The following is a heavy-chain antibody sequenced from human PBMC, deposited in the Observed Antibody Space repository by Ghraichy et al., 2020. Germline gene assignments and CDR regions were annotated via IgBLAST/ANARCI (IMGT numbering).Heavy chain of an antibody. Sequence: GGSLRLSCAASGFTFSSHAMHWVRQAPGKGLEWVAVITYDGSIQYYGDSVKGRFTISRDDSKNMLYLQMNSLRSEDTAVYYCAKDGPTRTRTTVTTGWFDPWGQGTRVIVSS. CDR2: ITYDGSIQ. V-gene: IGHV3-30*18. D-gene: IGHD4-17*01. J-gene: IGHJ5*02. CDR1: GFTFSSHA. CDR3: AKDGPTRTRTTVTTGWFDP.